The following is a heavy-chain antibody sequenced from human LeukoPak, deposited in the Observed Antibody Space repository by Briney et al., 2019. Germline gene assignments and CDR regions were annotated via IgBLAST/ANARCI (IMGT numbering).Heavy chain of an antibody. V-gene: IGHV1-8*03. J-gene: IGHJ5*02. CDR2: MNPNSGNT. CDR3: ARGGEYSGSYYDWCDP. D-gene: IGHD1-26*01. Sequence: GASVKVSCKASGYTFTSYDINWVRQATGQGLEWMGWMNPNSGNTGYAQKFQGRVTITRNTSISTAYMELSSLRSEDTAVYYCARGGEYSGSYYDWCDPWGQGTLVTVSS. CDR1: GYTFTSYD.